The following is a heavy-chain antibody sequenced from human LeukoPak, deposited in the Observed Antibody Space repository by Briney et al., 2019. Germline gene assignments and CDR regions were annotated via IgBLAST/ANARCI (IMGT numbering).Heavy chain of an antibody. CDR1: GYTFTGYY. V-gene: IGHV1-2*02. CDR3: ARSGVGATSDAFDI. J-gene: IGHJ3*02. CDR2: INPNSGGT. D-gene: IGHD1-26*01. Sequence: ASVTVSCKASGYTFTGYYMHWVRQAPGQGLEWMGWINPNSGGTNYAQKFQGRVTMTRDTSISTAYMELSRLRSDDTAVYYCARSGVGATSDAFDIWGQGTMVTVSS.